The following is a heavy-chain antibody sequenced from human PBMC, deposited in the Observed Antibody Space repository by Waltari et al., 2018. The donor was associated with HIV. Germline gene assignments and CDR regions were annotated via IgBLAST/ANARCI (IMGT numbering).Heavy chain of an antibody. CDR2: NYSGEST. V-gene: IGHV3-66*01. CDR3: ARGDSSVYYSIEYFQH. CDR1: GFAVSSNF. D-gene: IGHD3-22*01. J-gene: IGHJ1*01. Sequence: EVQLVESGGGLVQPGGSLRLSCAASGFAVSSNFMSWVRQAPGKGLAWVSVNYSGESTDYTDSVEVIFTIARDYSKHTLYLQMNSLRAEDTAVYYCARGDSSVYYSIEYFQHWGQGTLVTVSS.